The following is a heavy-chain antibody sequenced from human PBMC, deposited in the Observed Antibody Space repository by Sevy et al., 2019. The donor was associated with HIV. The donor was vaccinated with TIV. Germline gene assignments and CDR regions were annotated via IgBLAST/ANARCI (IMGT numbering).Heavy chain of an antibody. CDR2: IYYSGST. Sequence: SETLSLTCTVSGGSISSGGYYWSWIRQHPGKGLEWIGYIYYSGSTYYNPSLKSRVTISVDTSKNQFSLKLSSVTAADTAVYYCAGGDGLGSLGYYMDVWGKGTTVTVSS. CDR1: GGSISSGGYY. J-gene: IGHJ6*03. CDR3: AGGDGLGSLGYYMDV. D-gene: IGHD3-10*01. V-gene: IGHV4-31*03.